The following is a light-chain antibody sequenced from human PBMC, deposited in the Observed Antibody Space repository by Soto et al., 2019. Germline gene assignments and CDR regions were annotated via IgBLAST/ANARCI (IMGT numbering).Light chain of an antibody. J-gene: IGKJ2*01. CDR2: DTS. CDR3: QQYNIWPYT. CDR1: QSVRSL. Sequence: IVLTQSPATLSVSPGERATLSCRASQSVRSLLAWYQQKPRQAPRLLIYDTSTRDTGIPARFSGSGSGTEFTLTISSLQSEDFAIYYCQQYNIWPYTFGQGTKVDIK. V-gene: IGKV3-15*01.